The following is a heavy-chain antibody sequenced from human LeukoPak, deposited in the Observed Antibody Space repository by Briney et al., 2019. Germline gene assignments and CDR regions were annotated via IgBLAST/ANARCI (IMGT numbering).Heavy chain of an antibody. V-gene: IGHV1-69*13. Sequence: ASVKVSCKASGGTFSCYAISWVRQAPGQGLEWMGGIIPIFGTANYAQKFQGRVTITADESTSTAYMELSSLRSEDTAVYYCARGYSSSPPRWAFDYWGQGTLVTVSS. CDR2: IIPIFGTA. CDR1: GGTFSCYA. J-gene: IGHJ4*02. D-gene: IGHD6-13*01. CDR3: ARGYSSSPPRWAFDY.